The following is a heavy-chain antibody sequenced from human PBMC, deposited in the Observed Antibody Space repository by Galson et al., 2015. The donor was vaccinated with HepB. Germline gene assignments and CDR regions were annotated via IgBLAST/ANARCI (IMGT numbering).Heavy chain of an antibody. J-gene: IGHJ4*02. CDR2: ISYDGSNK. CDR3: AKDPYFYSALAGTMAGFDY. D-gene: IGHD6-19*01. CDR1: GFTFSNYG. V-gene: IGHV3-30*18. Sequence: SLRLSCAASGFTFSNYGMHWVRQAPGKGLDWVAVISYDGSNKYYADSVKGRFTISRDNSKNTLYLQMNSLRAEDTALYYCAKDPYFYSALAGTMAGFDYWGQGTLVTVSS.